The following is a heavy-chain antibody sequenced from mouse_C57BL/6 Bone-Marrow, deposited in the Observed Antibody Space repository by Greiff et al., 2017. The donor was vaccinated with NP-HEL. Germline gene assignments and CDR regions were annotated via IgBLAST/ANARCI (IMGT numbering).Heavy chain of an antibody. D-gene: IGHD1-1*01. V-gene: IGHV5-6*01. CDR1: GFTFSSYG. CDR2: ISSGGSYT. Sequence: EVKLMESGGDLVKPGGSLKLSCAASGFTFSSYGMSWVRQTPDKRLEWVATISSGGSYTYYPDSVKGRFTISRENAKNTLYLQMSSLKSEDTAMYYCARQAHYYGSPYYFDYWGQGTTLTVSS. CDR3: ARQAHYYGSPYYFDY. J-gene: IGHJ2*01.